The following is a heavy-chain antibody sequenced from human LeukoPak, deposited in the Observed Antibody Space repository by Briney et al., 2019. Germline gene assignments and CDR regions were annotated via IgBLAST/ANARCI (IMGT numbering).Heavy chain of an antibody. CDR2: IYYSGSI. CDR1: GGSLRICSYF. J-gene: IGHJ5*02. V-gene: IGHV4-39*01. CDR3: ARQQRLIVVVPAAIPNWFHP. D-gene: IGHD2-2*01. Sequence: ADTLSLTCTVSGGSLRICSYFWGWIRQPPGKGLEWFGSIYYSGSIYYNPSLKSRVTISVDTYKNEFSLKLSSVTAADTAVYYCARQQRLIVVVPAAIPNWFHPWGQGTLVTVSS.